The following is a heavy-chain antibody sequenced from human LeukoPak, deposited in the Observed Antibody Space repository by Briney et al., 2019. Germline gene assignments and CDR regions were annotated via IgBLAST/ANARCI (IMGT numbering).Heavy chain of an antibody. Sequence: SQTLSLTCTVSGGSISSGDYYWSWIRQPPGKGREWIGYIYYSGSTYYNPSLKSRVTISVDTSKNQFSLKLSSVTAADTAVYYCARTYYYDSSGYYSGHFDYWGQGTLVTVSS. CDR1: GGSISSGDYY. D-gene: IGHD3-22*01. V-gene: IGHV4-30-4*01. CDR3: ARTYYYDSSGYYSGHFDY. CDR2: IYYSGST. J-gene: IGHJ4*02.